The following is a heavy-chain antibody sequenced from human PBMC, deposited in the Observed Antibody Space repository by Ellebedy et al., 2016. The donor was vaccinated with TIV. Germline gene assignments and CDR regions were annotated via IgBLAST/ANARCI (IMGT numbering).Heavy chain of an antibody. D-gene: IGHD3-3*01. CDR3: ARDGSEWSRDY. Sequence: GESRKISXAASGFTFSIAGMTWVRQAPGKGLEWVATIDFSGTGTYYADSVKGRFIISRDNTKNSLFLQMNSLGVEDTAVYYCARDGSEWSRDYWGQGTLVTVSS. J-gene: IGHJ4*02. V-gene: IGHV3-21*06. CDR2: IDFSGTGT. CDR1: GFTFSIAG.